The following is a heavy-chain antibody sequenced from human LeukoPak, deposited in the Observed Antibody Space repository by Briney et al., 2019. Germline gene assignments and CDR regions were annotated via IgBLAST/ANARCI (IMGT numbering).Heavy chain of an antibody. CDR3: ARAYWSGGSCYGDKYNWFDP. Sequence: SETLSLTRAVYGGSFSGYYWSWLRQPPREGLEWIGEIKHSVSTNYNPSLKSRVTISVDTSKNQFSLKLSSVTAADTAVYYCARAYWSGGSCYGDKYNWFDPWGQGTLVTVSS. J-gene: IGHJ5*02. V-gene: IGHV4-34*01. D-gene: IGHD2-15*01. CDR1: GGSFSGYY. CDR2: IKHSVST.